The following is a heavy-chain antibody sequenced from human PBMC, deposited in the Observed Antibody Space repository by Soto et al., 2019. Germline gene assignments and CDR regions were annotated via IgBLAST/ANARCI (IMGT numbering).Heavy chain of an antibody. D-gene: IGHD1-26*01. CDR2: IYPGDSRS. CDR3: ARARYSTLTGAFDV. CDR1: GYRFSIYW. J-gene: IGHJ3*01. V-gene: IGHV5-51*01. Sequence: GESLKISCKGSGYRFSIYWIGWVRQMPGKGLAWVGNIYPGDSRSTYSPSYQGQVIISADKSIDTAYLQWSSLKASDTAIYYCARARYSTLTGAFDVWGQGTLVTV.